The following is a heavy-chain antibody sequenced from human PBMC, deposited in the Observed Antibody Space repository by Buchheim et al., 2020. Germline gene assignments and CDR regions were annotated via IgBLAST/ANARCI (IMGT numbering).Heavy chain of an antibody. D-gene: IGHD1-26*01. J-gene: IGHJ6*02. CDR1: GGSFSGYY. V-gene: IGHV4-34*01. Sequence: QVQLQQWGAGLLKPSQTLSLTCAVYGGSFSGYYWSWIRQPPGDGLAWIGEINHSGITNFNPSLKIRVTISLHTSKNQFSLQLTSVTAADTAVYYCARGGQSSYYYYGMDVWGQGTT. CDR2: INHSGIT. CDR3: ARGGQSSYYYYGMDV.